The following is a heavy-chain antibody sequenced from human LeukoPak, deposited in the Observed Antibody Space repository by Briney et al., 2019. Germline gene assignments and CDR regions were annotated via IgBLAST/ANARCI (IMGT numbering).Heavy chain of an antibody. V-gene: IGHV4-31*03. CDR2: IYYSGST. Sequence: PSETLSLTCTVSGGSISSGGYYWSWIRQHPGKDLEWIGYIYYSGSTNYNPSLKSRLTISVDTSKNQFSLKLSSVTAADTAVYYCARRERFGGRDGGEGFDLWGQGTMVTVSS. CDR1: GGSISSGGYY. D-gene: IGHD3-16*01. J-gene: IGHJ3*01. CDR3: ARRERFGGRDGGEGFDL.